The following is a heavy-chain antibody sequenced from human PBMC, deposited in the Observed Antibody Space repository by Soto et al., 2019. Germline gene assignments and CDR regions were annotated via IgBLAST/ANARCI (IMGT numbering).Heavy chain of an antibody. CDR2: IKQDGSEK. J-gene: IGHJ6*02. V-gene: IGHV3-7*01. Sequence: PGWSLRLSCAASGFTFSSYWMSWVRQAPGKGLEWVANIKQDGSEKYYVDSVKGRFTISRDNAKNSLYLQMNSLRAEDTAVYYCARDRSGWFFSSGMDVWGQGTTVTVYS. D-gene: IGHD6-19*01. CDR1: GFTFSSYW. CDR3: ARDRSGWFFSSGMDV.